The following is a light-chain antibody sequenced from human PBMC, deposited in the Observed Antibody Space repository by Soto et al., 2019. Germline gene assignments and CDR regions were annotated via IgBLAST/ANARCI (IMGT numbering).Light chain of an antibody. V-gene: IGKV1-33*01. CDR2: AAS. CDR3: QQYDNLPLT. J-gene: IGKJ3*01. CDR1: QDISNY. Sequence: DIQMTQSPSSLSASVGDRVTITCQASQDISNYLNWYQQKPGKAPKLLIYAASNLETGVPSRFSESGSGTDFTFTISSLQPEDIPTYYCQQYDNLPLTVGPGTKVDIK.